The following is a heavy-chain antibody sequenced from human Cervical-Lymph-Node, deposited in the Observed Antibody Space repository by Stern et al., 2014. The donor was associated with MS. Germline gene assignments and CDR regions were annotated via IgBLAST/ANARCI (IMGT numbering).Heavy chain of an antibody. CDR2: ISGSGGST. CDR1: GFTFSSYT. CDR3: AYDSSGYYYY. V-gene: IGHV3-23*04. Sequence: EVHLVESGGGLVQPGGSLRLSCAASGFTFSSYTMSWVRQAPGKGLEWVSGISGSGGSTYYADSVKGRFTISRDNSKNTLYLQMNSLRAEDTAVYFCAYDSSGYYYYWGQGTLVTVSS. J-gene: IGHJ4*02. D-gene: IGHD3-22*01.